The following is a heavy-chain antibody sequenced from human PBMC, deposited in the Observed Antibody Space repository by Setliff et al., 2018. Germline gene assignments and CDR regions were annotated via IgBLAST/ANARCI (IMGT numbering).Heavy chain of an antibody. Sequence: GGSLRLSCAASGVTFSRHAMHWVRQAPGKGLEWVAFTWYDGINKYYADSVKGRFTISRDNSKNTLYLQMNSLRVDDTAVYYCVGDPPQSGYAFAIWGQGTMVTVSS. CDR1: GVTFSRHA. D-gene: IGHD7-27*01. CDR2: TWYDGINK. CDR3: VGDPPQSGYAFAI. V-gene: IGHV3-33*08. J-gene: IGHJ3*02.